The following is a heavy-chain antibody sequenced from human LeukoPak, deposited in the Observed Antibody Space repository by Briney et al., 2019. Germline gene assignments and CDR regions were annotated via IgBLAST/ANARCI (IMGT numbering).Heavy chain of an antibody. CDR1: GYSINSGYY. CDR3: ARVLRGYSYGYGYYYYMDV. CDR2: IHHSGST. V-gene: IGHV4-38-2*02. J-gene: IGHJ6*03. D-gene: IGHD5-18*01. Sequence: PSETLSLTCTVSGYSINSGYYWGWIRQPPGKGLEWIGSIHHSGSTYYNPSLKSRVTISVDTSKNQFSLKLSSVTAADTAVYYCARVLRGYSYGYGYYYYMDVWGKGTTVTVSS.